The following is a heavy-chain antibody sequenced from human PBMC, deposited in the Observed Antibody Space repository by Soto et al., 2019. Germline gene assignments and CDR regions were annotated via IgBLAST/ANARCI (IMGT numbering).Heavy chain of an antibody. Sequence: LRLSCVVSGSTFNNYGINWVRQAPGKGLEWVLTVSKSDYTYYSDSVKGRFTISRDNAKNSVSLQMNTLRAEDTAVYYCAREDSIIIPAVSDFWGQGTLVTVSS. CDR3: AREDSIIIPAVSDF. CDR2: VSKSDYT. V-gene: IGHV3-21*01. CDR1: GSTFNNYG. J-gene: IGHJ4*02. D-gene: IGHD2-2*01.